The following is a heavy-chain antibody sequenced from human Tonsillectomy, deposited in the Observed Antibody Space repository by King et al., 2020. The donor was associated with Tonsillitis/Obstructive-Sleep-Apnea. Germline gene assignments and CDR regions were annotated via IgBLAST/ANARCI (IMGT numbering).Heavy chain of an antibody. CDR1: GFTFSSYW. Sequence: VQLVESGGGLVQPGGSLRLSCAASGFTFSSYWMHWVRQAPGKGLVWVSCINSYGSSTNYADSVKGRFTISRDNAKNTLYLQMNSLRAEDTAVYYCASGRYCSGGSCYGALDYWGQGTLVTVSS. D-gene: IGHD2-15*01. CDR3: ASGRYCSGGSCYGALDY. V-gene: IGHV3-74*01. J-gene: IGHJ4*02. CDR2: INSYGSST.